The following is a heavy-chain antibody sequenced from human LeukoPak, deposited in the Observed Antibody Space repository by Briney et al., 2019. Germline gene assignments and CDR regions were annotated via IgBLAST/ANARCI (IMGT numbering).Heavy chain of an antibody. V-gene: IGHV4-39*02. CDR1: GGSITSSSHY. J-gene: IGHJ4*02. CDR3: AKEANHCSSRHYDY. D-gene: IGHD1-14*01. Sequence: SETLSLTCTVSGGSITSSSHYWGWIRQPPGQGLQWIGLIYYDGSAYYNLSLKSRLTISIDTSKSQFSLQLSSVTAADTAVYYCAKEANHCSSRHYDYWGQGILVTVSS. CDR2: IYYDGSA.